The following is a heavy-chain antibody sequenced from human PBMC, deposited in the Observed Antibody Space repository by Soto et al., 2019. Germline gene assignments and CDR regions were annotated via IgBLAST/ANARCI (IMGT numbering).Heavy chain of an antibody. V-gene: IGHV4-30-4*01. CDR1: GGSISSGDYY. CDR2: IYYSGST. J-gene: IGHJ5*02. CDR3: ARVTRYCSSTSCYWFDP. D-gene: IGHD2-2*01. Sequence: KPSETLSLTCTVSGGSISSGDYYWSWIRQPPGKGLEWIGYIYYSGSTYYNPSLKSRVTISVDTSKNQFSLKLSSVTAADTAVYYCARVTRYCSSTSCYWFDPWGQGTLVTVSS.